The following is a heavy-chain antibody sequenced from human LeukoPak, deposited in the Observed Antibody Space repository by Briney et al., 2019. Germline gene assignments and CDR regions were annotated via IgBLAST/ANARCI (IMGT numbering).Heavy chain of an antibody. D-gene: IGHD1-14*01. J-gene: IGHJ6*03. CDR1: GFTFSDFW. CDR2: ISYDGSNK. CDR3: ARDPEAFQVQYYYYYMDV. Sequence: GGSLRLSCAASGFTFSDFWMSWVRQAPGKGLEWVAVISYDGSNKYYADSVKGRFTISRDNSKNTLYLQMNSLRAEDTAVYYCARDPEAFQVQYYYYYMDVWGKGTTVTVSS. V-gene: IGHV3-30-3*01.